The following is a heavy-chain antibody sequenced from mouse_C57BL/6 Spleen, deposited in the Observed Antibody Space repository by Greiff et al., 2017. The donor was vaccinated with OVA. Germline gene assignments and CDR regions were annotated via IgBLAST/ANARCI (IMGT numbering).Heavy chain of an antibody. CDR2: INPNNGGT. CDR3: AVYYYGSSYDAMDY. CDR1: GYTFTDYN. J-gene: IGHJ4*01. V-gene: IGHV1-18*01. D-gene: IGHD1-1*01. Sequence: VQLQQSGPELVKPGASVKIPCKASGYTFTDYNMDWVKQSHGKSLEWIGDINPNNGGTIYNQKFKGKATLTVDKSSSTAYMELRSLTSEDTAVYYCAVYYYGSSYDAMDYWGQGTSVTVSS.